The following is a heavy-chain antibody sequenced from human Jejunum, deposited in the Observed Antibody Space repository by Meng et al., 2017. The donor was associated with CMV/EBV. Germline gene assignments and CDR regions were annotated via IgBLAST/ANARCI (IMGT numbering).Heavy chain of an antibody. Sequence: CTVSGYSISSGYYWGWIRQPPGKGLEWIGSIYHSESTYYNPFLKSRVTISVDTSKNQFSLKLSSVTAADTAVYYCASTDGNEYFDYWGQGTLVTVSS. J-gene: IGHJ4*02. D-gene: IGHD4-23*01. CDR1: GYSISSGYY. CDR2: IYHSEST. V-gene: IGHV4-38-2*02. CDR3: ASTDGNEYFDY.